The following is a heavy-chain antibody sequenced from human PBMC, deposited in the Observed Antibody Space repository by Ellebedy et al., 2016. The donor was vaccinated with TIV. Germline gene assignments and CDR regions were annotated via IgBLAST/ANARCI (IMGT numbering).Heavy chain of an antibody. J-gene: IGHJ4*02. CDR3: AGYSSTPPKGDF. V-gene: IGHV3-53*01. CDR1: GFTVSGNR. D-gene: IGHD6-13*01. CDR2: IYSGGST. Sequence: GESLKISCVASGFTVSGNRMSWFRQAPGKGLEWVSVIYSGGSTSYADSVKGRFTISRDTSKNTLYLQMNSLRAEDTAVYYCAGYSSTPPKGDFWGQGTLVTVSS.